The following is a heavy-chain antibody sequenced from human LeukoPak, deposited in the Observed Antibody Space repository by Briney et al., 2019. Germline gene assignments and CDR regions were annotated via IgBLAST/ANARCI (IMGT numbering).Heavy chain of an antibody. D-gene: IGHD1-7*01. Sequence: SETLSLTCSVSGDSISSGSYYWSWIRQPAGKGLEWVGRIYTTGSTNYNPSLKSRVTISVDTSENQFSLRLSSVTAADTAVYYCAREYGGNWNYGYFDYWGQGTLVTVSS. CDR3: AREYGGNWNYGYFDY. CDR2: IYTTGST. CDR1: GDSISSGSYY. J-gene: IGHJ4*02. V-gene: IGHV4-61*02.